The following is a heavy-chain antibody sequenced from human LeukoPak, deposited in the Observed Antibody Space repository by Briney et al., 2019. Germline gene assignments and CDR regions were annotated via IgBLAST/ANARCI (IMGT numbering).Heavy chain of an antibody. D-gene: IGHD3-10*01. CDR2: ISSSSSYI. J-gene: IGHJ4*02. V-gene: IGHV3-21*01. CDR3: ARDAGTLWFGEGYYFDY. CDR1: GFTFSSYS. Sequence: GGSLRLSCAASGFTFSSYSMNWVRQAPGKGLEWVSSISSSSSYIYYADSVKGRFTISRDNAKNSLYLQMNSLRAEDTAVYYCARDAGTLWFGEGYYFDYWGQGTLVTVSS.